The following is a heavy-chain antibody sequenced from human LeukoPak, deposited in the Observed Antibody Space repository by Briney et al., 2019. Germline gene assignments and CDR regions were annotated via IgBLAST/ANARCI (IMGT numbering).Heavy chain of an antibody. CDR2: ISSSSSYI. CDR1: GFTFRSYS. Sequence: GGSLRLSCAASGFTFRSYSMNWVRQAPGKGLEWVSIISSSSSYIYYTDSVKGRFTVSRDNAKNLLYLQMNGLRVEDTAVYYCARDGGRMDYWGQGTLVTVSS. CDR3: ARDGGRMDY. D-gene: IGHD3-16*01. V-gene: IGHV3-21*01. J-gene: IGHJ4*02.